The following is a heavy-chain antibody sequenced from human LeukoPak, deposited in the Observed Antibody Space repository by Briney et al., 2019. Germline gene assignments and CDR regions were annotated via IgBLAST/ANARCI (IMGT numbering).Heavy chain of an antibody. V-gene: IGHV4-39*01. CDR1: GGSISSSSYY. J-gene: IGHJ4*02. CDR2: IYYSGST. CDR3: ARLAPYYDILTGYDGYYFDY. Sequence: SETLSLTCTVSGGSISSSSYYWGWIRQPPGKGLEWIGSIYYSGSTYYNPSLKSRVSISVDTSNNQFSLKLSSVTAADTAVYYCARLAPYYDILTGYDGYYFDYWGQGTLVTVSS. D-gene: IGHD3-9*01.